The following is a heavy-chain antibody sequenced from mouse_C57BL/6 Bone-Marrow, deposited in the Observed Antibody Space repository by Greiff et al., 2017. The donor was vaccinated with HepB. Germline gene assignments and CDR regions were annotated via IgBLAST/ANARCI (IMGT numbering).Heavy chain of an antibody. V-gene: IGHV1-63*01. J-gene: IGHJ2*01. D-gene: IGHD2-10*01. CDR1: GYTFTNYW. CDR2: IYPGGGYT. Sequence: VKLVESGAELVRPGTSVKMSCKASGYTFTNYWIGWAKQRPGHGLEWIGDIYPGGGYTNYNEKFKGKATLTANNSSSTAYMQFSSLTSEDSAIYYCASAYPTGYFDYWGQGTTLTVSS. CDR3: ASAYPTGYFDY.